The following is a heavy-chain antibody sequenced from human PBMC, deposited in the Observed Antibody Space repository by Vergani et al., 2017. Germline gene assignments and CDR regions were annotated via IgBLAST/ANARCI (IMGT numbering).Heavy chain of an antibody. J-gene: IGHJ5*02. Sequence: QVQLLQSGAAVRKPGSSVKVSCKASGGTFSSYAIRWVRQAPGQGLEWMGRIIPIFGTANYAQKFQGRVTITADESTSTAYMELSSLRSEDTAVYYCARDAAYCGGDCSPNWVDPWGQGTLVIVSS. CDR2: IIPIFGTA. D-gene: IGHD2-21*02. CDR3: ARDAAYCGGDCSPNWVDP. V-gene: IGHV1-69*13. CDR1: GGTFSSYA.